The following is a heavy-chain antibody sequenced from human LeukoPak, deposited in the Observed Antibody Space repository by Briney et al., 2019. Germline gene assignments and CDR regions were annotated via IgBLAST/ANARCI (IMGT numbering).Heavy chain of an antibody. J-gene: IGHJ4*02. V-gene: IGHV3-20*04. CDR1: GFTFSSSA. D-gene: IGHD1-26*01. CDR2: INWNGGST. Sequence: GGSLRLSCAASGFTFSSSAMSWVRQVPGKGLEWVSGINWNGGSTGYADSVKGRFTISRDNAKNSLYLQMNSLRAEDTALYYCARDTYGGSYDYWGQGTLVTVSS. CDR3: ARDTYGGSYDY.